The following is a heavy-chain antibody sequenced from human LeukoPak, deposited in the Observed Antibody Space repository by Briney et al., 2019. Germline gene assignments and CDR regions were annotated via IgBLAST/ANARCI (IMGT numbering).Heavy chain of an antibody. CDR1: GYTFTSYD. V-gene: IGHV1-8*01. J-gene: IGHJ4*02. D-gene: IGHD3-10*01. CDR2: MNPNSGNT. CDR3: ARRGARLDFDY. Sequence: ASVKVSCKASGYTFTSYDINWVRQATGQGLEWMGWMNPNSGNTGYAQKFQGRVTMTRDTSISTAYMELSRLRSDDTAVYYCARRGARLDFDYWGQGTLVTVSS.